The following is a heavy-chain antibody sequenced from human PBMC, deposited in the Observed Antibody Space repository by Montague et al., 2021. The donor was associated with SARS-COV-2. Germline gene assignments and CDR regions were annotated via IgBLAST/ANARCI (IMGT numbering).Heavy chain of an antibody. Sequence: SLRLSCAASGFTLSYYDMNWARQAPGKGPEWISYISTSAYTTSYAGSVKGRFTISRDNGKNSLYLQINSLRVEDTAVYYCTRDYRSVVGDGLDIWGQGTKVTVSS. CDR1: GFTLSYYD. V-gene: IGHV3-48*03. D-gene: IGHD3-16*02. J-gene: IGHJ3*02. CDR3: TRDYRSVVGDGLDI. CDR2: ISTSAYTT.